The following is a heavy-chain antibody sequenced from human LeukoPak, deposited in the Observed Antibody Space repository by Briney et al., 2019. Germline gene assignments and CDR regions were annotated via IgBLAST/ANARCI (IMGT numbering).Heavy chain of an antibody. CDR3: ARASVRGLDY. Sequence: SETLSLTCTVSGGSISSSSYYWGWIRQPPGKGLEWIGCIYYTGSTNYNPSLKSRVTISVDTSKNQFSLKLSSVTAADTAVYYCARASVRGLDYWGQGTLVTVSS. D-gene: IGHD3-10*01. CDR1: GGSISSSSYY. J-gene: IGHJ4*02. CDR2: IYYTGST. V-gene: IGHV4-39*07.